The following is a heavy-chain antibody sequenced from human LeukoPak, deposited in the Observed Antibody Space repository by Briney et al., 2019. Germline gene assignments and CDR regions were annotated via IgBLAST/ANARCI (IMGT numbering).Heavy chain of an antibody. CDR3: ARVSRVIVVVPAATRGWLDP. Sequence: ASVKVSCKASGYTFTSYGISWVRQAPGQGLEWMGWISAYNGNTNYAQKLQGRVTMTTDTSTSTAYMELRSLRSDDTAVYYCARVSRVIVVVPAATRGWLDPWGQGTLVTVSS. J-gene: IGHJ5*02. V-gene: IGHV1-18*01. CDR1: GYTFTSYG. D-gene: IGHD2-2*01. CDR2: ISAYNGNT.